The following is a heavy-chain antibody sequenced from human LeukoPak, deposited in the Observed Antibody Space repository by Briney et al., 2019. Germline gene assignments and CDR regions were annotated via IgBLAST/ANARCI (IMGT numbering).Heavy chain of an antibody. CDR1: GFTFSSYW. J-gene: IGHJ4*02. Sequence: GASLRLSCAASGFTFSSYWMHWVRQARGKGLVWVSRIDSDGSSTRYADSVKGRFTISRDNAKNTLYLQMNSLRAEDTAVYYCVRPPNNYYHFDYWGQGALVSVSS. V-gene: IGHV3-74*01. CDR3: VRPPNNYYHFDY. CDR2: IDSDGSST. D-gene: IGHD1-26*01.